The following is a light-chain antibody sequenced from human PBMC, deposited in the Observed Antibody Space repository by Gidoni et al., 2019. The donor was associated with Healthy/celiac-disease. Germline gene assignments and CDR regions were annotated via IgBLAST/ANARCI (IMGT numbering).Light chain of an antibody. CDR2: DNN. J-gene: IGLJ2*01. V-gene: IGLV1-51*01. CDR3: GTWDSSLSALV. Sequence: QSVLTQPPSVSAAPGQKVTISCSGSSSNIGNNYLSWYQQLPGTAPKLLIYDNNKRPSGIPDRFSGSKSGTSATLGITGLQTGDEADYYCGTWDSSLSALVFGGGTKLTVL. CDR1: SSNIGNNY.